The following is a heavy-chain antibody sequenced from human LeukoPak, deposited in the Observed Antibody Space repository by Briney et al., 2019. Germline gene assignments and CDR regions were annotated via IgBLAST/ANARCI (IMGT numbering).Heavy chain of an antibody. CDR2: INPSPGTT. V-gene: IGHV1-46*01. CDR3: ARGYSYGHDY. J-gene: IGHJ4*02. Sequence: ASVKVSCKTSGYTFSSYYIHWVRQAPGQGLEWMGIINPSPGTTKYAQKFQGRVTITTDTSTSTAYMELRSLRSDDTAVYYCARGYSYGHDYWGQGTLVTVSS. CDR1: GYTFSSYY. D-gene: IGHD5-18*01.